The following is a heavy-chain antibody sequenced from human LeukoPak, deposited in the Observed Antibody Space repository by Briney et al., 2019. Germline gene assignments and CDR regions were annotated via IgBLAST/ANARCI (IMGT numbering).Heavy chain of an antibody. CDR3: AKDRPITVNYYYYGTDV. Sequence: PGGSLRLSCAASGFTFSSYAMSWVRQAPGKGLEWVSAISGSGGSTYYADSVKGRFTISRDNSKNTLYLQMNSLRAEDTAVYYCAKDRPITVNYYYYGTDVWGQGTTVTVSS. D-gene: IGHD3-16*02. CDR2: ISGSGGST. V-gene: IGHV3-23*01. J-gene: IGHJ6*02. CDR1: GFTFSSYA.